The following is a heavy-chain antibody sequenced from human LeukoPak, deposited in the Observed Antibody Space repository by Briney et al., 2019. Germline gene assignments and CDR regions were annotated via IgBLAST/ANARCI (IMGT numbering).Heavy chain of an antibody. CDR2: IYYSGST. D-gene: IGHD4-17*01. J-gene: IGHJ2*01. Sequence: SETLSLTCTVSGGSISSYYWSWIRQPPGKGLEWIGYIYYSGSTNYNPSLKSRVTIPVDTSKNQFSLKLSSVTAADTAMYYCARGDGDYVNWYFDLWGRGTLVTVSS. CDR3: ARGDGDYVNWYFDL. CDR1: GGSISSYY. V-gene: IGHV4-59*01.